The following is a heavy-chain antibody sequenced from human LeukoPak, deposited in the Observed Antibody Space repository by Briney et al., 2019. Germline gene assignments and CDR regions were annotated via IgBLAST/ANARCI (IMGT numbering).Heavy chain of an antibody. Sequence: GGSLRLSCAASGFTFSSYSMNWVRQAPGKGLEWVSSISSSSSYIYYADSVKGRFTISRDNAKNSLYLQMNSLRAEDTAVDYCARAHYDILTGPNYFDYWGQGTLVTVSS. V-gene: IGHV3-21*01. CDR1: GFTFSSYS. CDR2: ISSSSSYI. CDR3: ARAHYDILTGPNYFDY. D-gene: IGHD3-9*01. J-gene: IGHJ4*02.